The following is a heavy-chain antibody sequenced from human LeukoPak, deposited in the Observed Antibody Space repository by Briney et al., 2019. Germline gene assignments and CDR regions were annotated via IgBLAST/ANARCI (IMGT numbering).Heavy chain of an antibody. CDR1: GFSVSNNY. Sequence: PGGSLRLSCAASGFSVSNNYMSWVRQAPGKGREWLSVIYSGGSTFYADSVKGRFTISRDNSKNTLYLQMNRLRAEDTAVYYCASDGCSPEYFQHWGQGTLVTVSS. CDR3: ASDGCSPEYFQH. J-gene: IGHJ1*01. D-gene: IGHD2-15*01. V-gene: IGHV3-66*01. CDR2: IYSGGST.